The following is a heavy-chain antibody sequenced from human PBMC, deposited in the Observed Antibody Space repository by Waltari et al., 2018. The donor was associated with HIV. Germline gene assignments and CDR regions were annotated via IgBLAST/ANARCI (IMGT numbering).Heavy chain of an antibody. CDR1: GFPFSYSA. Sequence: QVQLVESGGGVVPPGTSLPLSCAASGFPFSYSAMHWVRQPPGKGLEWVASVIYDGSNEDYADSVTGRFTVSRDNSKNTLYLQMDSLRPEDTAVYYCATNSGSYRQGWFDPWGQGTQVTVSS. J-gene: IGHJ5*02. D-gene: IGHD1-26*01. CDR3: ATNSGSYRQGWFDP. CDR2: VIYDGSNE. V-gene: IGHV3-30*01.